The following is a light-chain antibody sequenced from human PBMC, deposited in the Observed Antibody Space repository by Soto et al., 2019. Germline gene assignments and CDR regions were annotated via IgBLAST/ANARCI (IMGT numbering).Light chain of an antibody. V-gene: IGLV2-14*03. CDR1: SSDIGSYNH. Sequence: QCDLTQPASVSGSPGQSITITNSGTSSDIGSYNHVAWYQQFPGKSPKLMIYAVSDRPSGVSDRFSGSKSGITASLTISGLQTEDEADYYCISYTDRQSYLFGTGTKVTVL. CDR2: AVS. CDR3: ISYTDRQSYL. J-gene: IGLJ1*01.